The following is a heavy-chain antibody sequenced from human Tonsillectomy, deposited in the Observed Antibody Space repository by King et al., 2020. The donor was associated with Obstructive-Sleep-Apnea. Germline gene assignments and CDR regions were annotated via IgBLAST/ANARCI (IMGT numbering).Heavy chain of an antibody. D-gene: IGHD3-10*01. CDR2: IKQDGSEK. CDR1: GFTFSSYW. J-gene: IGHJ4*02. V-gene: IGHV3-7*03. Sequence: VQLVESGGGLVQPGGSLRLSCAASGFTFSSYWMSWVRQAPGKGLEWVANIKQDGSEKYYVDSVEGRFTISKDKAKNSLYLQMKSLRAEDTAGYSRAGITMVRGVIGYWGQGTLVTVSS. CDR3: AGITMVRGVIGY.